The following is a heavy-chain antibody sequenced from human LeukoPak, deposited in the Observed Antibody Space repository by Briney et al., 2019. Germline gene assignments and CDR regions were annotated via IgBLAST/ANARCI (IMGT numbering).Heavy chain of an antibody. CDR2: INLDGTEE. CDR3: ASGRHDFLH. D-gene: IGHD3/OR15-3a*01. J-gene: IGHJ4*02. CDR1: GFTFSSYG. Sequence: PGGALRLSYAASGFTFSSYGMHWVRQAPGKGLEWVANINLDGTEEHYVDSSLKGRFTISRDNAKNSLYLQMTSLRVEDTAVYYCASGRHDFLHWGQGTLVTVSS. V-gene: IGHV3-7*01.